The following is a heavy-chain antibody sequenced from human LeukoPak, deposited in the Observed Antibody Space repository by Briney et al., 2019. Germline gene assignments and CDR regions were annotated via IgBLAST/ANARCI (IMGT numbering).Heavy chain of an antibody. CDR3: AREVVSLGTGYFDL. J-gene: IGHJ2*01. Sequence: GGSLRLSCEASGFTFSTYGMTWVRQAPGKGLEWVSGITGSSTWTYYADSVKGRFTISRDNSNNTLHLQMNSLRAEDTAIYYCAREVVSLGTGYFDLWGRGTLVTVSS. V-gene: IGHV3-23*01. CDR1: GFTFSTYG. D-gene: IGHD7-27*01. CDR2: ITGSSTWT.